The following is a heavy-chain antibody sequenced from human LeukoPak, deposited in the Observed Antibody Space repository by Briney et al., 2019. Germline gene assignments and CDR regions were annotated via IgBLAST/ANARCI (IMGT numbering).Heavy chain of an antibody. CDR3: ATKQWLAPPPDS. D-gene: IGHD6-19*01. J-gene: IGHJ4*02. Sequence: GGSLRLSCAASGFTFSKYWMLRVRQAPGKGLESVSRINTDWTVTTYADSVKGRFTVSRDNADNTMFLQMNSVRDEDTAVYYCATKQWLAPPPDSWGQGTPVTVSS. V-gene: IGHV3-74*01. CDR2: INTDWTVT. CDR1: GFTFSKYW.